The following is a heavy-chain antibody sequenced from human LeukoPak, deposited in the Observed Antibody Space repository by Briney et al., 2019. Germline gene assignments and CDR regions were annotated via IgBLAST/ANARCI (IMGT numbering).Heavy chain of an antibody. Sequence: PGGSLRLSCAASGFTFSNYGMTWVRQAPGKGLEWGSFISNSGGSTYYADSVKGRFTISRDNSKNTLYIQMNSLRAEDTAVYYCAKRAMGSSWSSFDYWGQGTLVTVSS. CDR2: ISNSGGST. CDR1: GFTFSNYG. D-gene: IGHD6-13*01. V-gene: IGHV3-23*01. J-gene: IGHJ4*02. CDR3: AKRAMGSSWSSFDY.